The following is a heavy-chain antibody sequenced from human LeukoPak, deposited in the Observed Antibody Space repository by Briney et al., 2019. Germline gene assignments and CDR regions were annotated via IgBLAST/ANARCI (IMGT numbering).Heavy chain of an antibody. CDR3: ARPTFSGYYSGPFDI. D-gene: IGHD3-22*01. Sequence: SETLSLTCTVSGGSISSSTYYWGWIRQPPGKGLEWIGSTYYSGSTYYNPSLKCRVTISVDTSKNQFSLKLSSVTAADTAVYFCARPTFSGYYSGPFDIWGQGTIVTVSS. CDR1: GGSISSSTYY. CDR2: TYYSGST. J-gene: IGHJ3*02. V-gene: IGHV4-39*01.